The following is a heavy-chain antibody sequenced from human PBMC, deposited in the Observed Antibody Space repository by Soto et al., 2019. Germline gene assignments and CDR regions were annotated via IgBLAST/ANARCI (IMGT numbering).Heavy chain of an antibody. V-gene: IGHV3-23*01. Sequence: EVQLLESGGKLVQPGGSLTLSCAASGFTFSTYAMAWVRQAPGKGLEWVSGVSASGLNTDYADPVKGRFYISRDNSKNTVSLHMNSPSAEDTALYYCAKVLPRRTPVYFFDSWCQGTPVTFSS. CDR1: GFTFSTYA. CDR3: AKVLPRRTPVYFFDS. CDR2: VSASGLNT. J-gene: IGHJ4*02. D-gene: IGHD2-8*01.